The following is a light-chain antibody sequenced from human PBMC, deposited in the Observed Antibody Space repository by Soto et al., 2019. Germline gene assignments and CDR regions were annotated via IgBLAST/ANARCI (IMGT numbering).Light chain of an antibody. CDR1: QGISSY. Sequence: DIQLTQSPSFLSSSVGDRVTITCRASQGISSYLAWYQQKPGKAPKLLIYAASTLQSGVPSRFSGSGSGTELTLTISSLQTEDFANYYCQQLNSYPPWTFGQGTKVDIK. CDR3: QQLNSYPPWT. J-gene: IGKJ1*01. CDR2: AAS. V-gene: IGKV1-9*01.